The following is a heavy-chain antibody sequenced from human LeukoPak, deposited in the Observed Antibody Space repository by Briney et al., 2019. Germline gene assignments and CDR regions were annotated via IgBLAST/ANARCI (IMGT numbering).Heavy chain of an antibody. J-gene: IGHJ4*02. V-gene: IGHV3-30*18. D-gene: IGHD4-23*01. CDR2: ISYDGSNK. CDR1: GFTFSSYG. Sequence: GGSLRLSCAASGFTFSSYGMHWVRQAPGEGLGWVAVISYDGSNKYYADSVKGRFTISRDNSKNTLYLQMNSLRAEDTAVYYCAKDRTYGGNSQMGVDYWGQGTLVTVSS. CDR3: AKDRTYGGNSQMGVDY.